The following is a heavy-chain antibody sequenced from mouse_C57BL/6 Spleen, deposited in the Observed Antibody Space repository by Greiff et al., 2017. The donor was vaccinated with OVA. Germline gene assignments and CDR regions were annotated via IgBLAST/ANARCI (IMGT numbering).Heavy chain of an antibody. D-gene: IGHD2-1*01. CDR2: IHPNSGST. CDR3: ARVGDGNEYYFDY. V-gene: IGHV1-64*01. CDR1: GYTFTSYW. Sequence: QVQLQQPGAELVKPGASVKLSCKASGYTFTSYWMHWVKQRPGQGLEWIGMIHPNSGSTNYNEKFKSKATLTVDKSSSTAYMQLSSLTYEDSAVYYCARVGDGNEYYFDYWGQGTTLTVSS. J-gene: IGHJ2*01.